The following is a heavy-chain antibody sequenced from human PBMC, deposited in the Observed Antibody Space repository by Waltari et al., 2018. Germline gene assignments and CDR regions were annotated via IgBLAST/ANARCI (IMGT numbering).Heavy chain of an antibody. Sequence: QVQLVQSGAEVKKPGASVKVSCKASGYTFTSYDINWVRQATGQGLEWMGWMNPNSGNTGYEQKFQGRVTMTRNTSISTAYMELGSLRSEDTAVYYCARAHRIAAAGPRGYYYYMDVWGKGTTVTVSS. CDR3: ARAHRIAAAGPRGYYYYMDV. D-gene: IGHD6-13*01. J-gene: IGHJ6*03. CDR2: MNPNSGNT. CDR1: GYTFTSYD. V-gene: IGHV1-8*01.